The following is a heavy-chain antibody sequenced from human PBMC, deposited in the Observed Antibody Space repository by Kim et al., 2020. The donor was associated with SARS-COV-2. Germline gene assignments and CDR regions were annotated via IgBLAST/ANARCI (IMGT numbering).Heavy chain of an antibody. Sequence: ASVKVSCQSSRYTFTSYGINWVRQAAVGVRGWMGWLSASNGTTNYAQKLQGRVTMTTDTSTSTAYMELRSLRSDDTAVYYCARDRYCGGDCYSKTYYYYGMDVWGQGTTVTVSS. CDR2: LSASNGTT. CDR3: ARDRYCGGDCYSKTYYYYGMDV. D-gene: IGHD2-21*02. CDR1: RYTFTSYG. V-gene: IGHV1-18*04. J-gene: IGHJ6*02.